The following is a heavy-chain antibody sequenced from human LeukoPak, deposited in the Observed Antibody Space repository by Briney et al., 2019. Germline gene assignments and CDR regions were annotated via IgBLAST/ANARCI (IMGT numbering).Heavy chain of an antibody. CDR2: IIPILGIA. CDR1: GYTFTSYG. Sequence: SVKDSCKASGYTFTSYGISWVRQAPGQGLEWMGRIIPILGIANYAQKFQGRVTITADKSTSTAYMELSSLRSEDTAVYYCARGPITMVRGVTTAPDYWGQGTLVTVSS. D-gene: IGHD3-10*01. V-gene: IGHV1-69*04. J-gene: IGHJ4*02. CDR3: ARGPITMVRGVTTAPDY.